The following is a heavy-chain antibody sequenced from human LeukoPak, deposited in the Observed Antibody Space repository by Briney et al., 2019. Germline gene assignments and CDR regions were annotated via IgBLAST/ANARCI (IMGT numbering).Heavy chain of an antibody. D-gene: IGHD2-21*02. Sequence: SETLSLTCAVYGGSFSGYYWSWIRQLPGKGLEWIGEINHGGSTNYNPSLKSRVSISVDTSKNQFSLRLISVTAADTAVYYCARGPLVVVTPTSAYYMDVWGKGTTVTVSS. CDR1: GGSFSGYY. CDR3: ARGPLVVVTPTSAYYMDV. CDR2: INHGGST. V-gene: IGHV4-34*01. J-gene: IGHJ6*03.